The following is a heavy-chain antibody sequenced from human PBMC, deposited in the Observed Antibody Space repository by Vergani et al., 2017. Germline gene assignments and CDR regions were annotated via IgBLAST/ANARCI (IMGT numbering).Heavy chain of an antibody. CDR3: SREYSSTSGRAFDF. J-gene: IGHJ3*01. CDR1: GFDFSSYI. Sequence: QLVESGGGWVQPGGSLRLSCVVSGFDFSSYIMNWVRQAPGKGLEWVSFVSTGTKSQSYAESVKGRFTISRDSAKNSLYLQMDSLRAEDTAVYYCSREYSSTSGRAFDFWGQRTKVTVSS. V-gene: IGHV3-48*01. D-gene: IGHD2-2*01. CDR2: VSTGTKSQ.